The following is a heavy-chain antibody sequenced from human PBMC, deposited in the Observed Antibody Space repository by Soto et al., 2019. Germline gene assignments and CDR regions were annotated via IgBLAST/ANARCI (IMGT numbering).Heavy chain of an antibody. J-gene: IGHJ6*03. Sequence: PGGSLRLSCAASGFTFSGSAMHWVRQASGKGLEWVGRIRSKANSYATAYAASVKGRFTISRDDSKNTAYLQMNSLKTEDTAVYYCTRRGPYTSWHYYYYMDVWGKGTTVTVSS. D-gene: IGHD4-4*01. CDR2: IRSKANSYAT. CDR3: TRRGPYTSWHYYYYMDV. V-gene: IGHV3-73*01. CDR1: GFTFSGSA.